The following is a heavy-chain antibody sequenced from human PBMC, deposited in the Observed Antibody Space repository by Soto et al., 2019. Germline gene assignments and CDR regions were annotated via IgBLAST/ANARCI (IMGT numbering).Heavy chain of an antibody. Sequence: ASVKLSCKASGYTFTSYGISLVRQAPGQGLEWMGWISAYNGNTNYAQKLQGRVTMTTDTSTSTAYMELRSLRSDDTAVYYCARGVYVGVTGYYYYYMDVWGKGTTVTVSS. CDR1: GYTFTSYG. D-gene: IGHD3-10*02. J-gene: IGHJ6*03. V-gene: IGHV1-18*01. CDR3: ARGVYVGVTGYYYYYMDV. CDR2: ISAYNGNT.